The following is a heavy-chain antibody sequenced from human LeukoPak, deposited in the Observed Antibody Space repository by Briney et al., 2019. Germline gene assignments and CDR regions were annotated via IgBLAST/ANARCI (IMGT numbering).Heavy chain of an antibody. J-gene: IGHJ6*03. D-gene: IGHD2-2*01. CDR2: TYHSGST. Sequence: SETLSLTCTVSGGSFTSSNWWTWVRQPPGKGLEWIGETYHSGSTNYNPSLKSRVTISLDKSKNQLSLKLTSVTAADTAVYYCARVNRAGCSSTSCYYYYYMDVWGKGTTVTVSS. CDR1: GGSFTSSNW. V-gene: IGHV4-4*02. CDR3: ARVNRAGCSSTSCYYYYYMDV.